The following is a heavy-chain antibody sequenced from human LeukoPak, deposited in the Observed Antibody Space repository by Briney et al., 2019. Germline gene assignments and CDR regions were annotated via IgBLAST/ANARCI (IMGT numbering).Heavy chain of an antibody. CDR1: GFTFNTYG. V-gene: IGHV3-30*18. CDR3: AKAAYCTSTSCHFSGYAQRPLDS. CDR2: ISNDGSST. D-gene: IGHD2-2*01. Sequence: GGSLRLSCVASGFTFNTYGMHWVRQAPGKGLEWVAGISNDGSSTDYADSVKGRFTISRDKSKNTVYLQMNSLRVEDTAVYYCAKAAYCTSTSCHFSGYAQRPLDSWGQGTLVTVSS. J-gene: IGHJ4*02.